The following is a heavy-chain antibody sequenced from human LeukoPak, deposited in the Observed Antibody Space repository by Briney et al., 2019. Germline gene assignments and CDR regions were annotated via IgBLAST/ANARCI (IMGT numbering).Heavy chain of an antibody. CDR1: GFTFDDYA. Sequence: GGSLRLSCAASGFTFDDYAMHWVRQAPGKGLEWVSGISWNSGSIGYADSVKGRFTISRDNAKTSLYLQMNSLRAEDTAVYYCAYSRAPKQLVPSGYYYYYMDVWGKGTTVTVSS. J-gene: IGHJ6*03. V-gene: IGHV3-9*01. D-gene: IGHD6-13*01. CDR3: AYSRAPKQLVPSGYYYYYMDV. CDR2: ISWNSGSI.